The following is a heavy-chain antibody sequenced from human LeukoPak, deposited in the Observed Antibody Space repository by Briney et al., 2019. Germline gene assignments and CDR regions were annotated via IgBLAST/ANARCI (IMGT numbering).Heavy chain of an antibody. CDR1: GFTFSNYA. V-gene: IGHV3-23*01. CDR3: AKDKAGVVPAATHFDF. D-gene: IGHD2-2*01. J-gene: IGHJ4*02. CDR2: ISGSGGST. Sequence: PGGSLRLSCAASGFTFSNYAMSWVRQAPGKGLEWVSAISGSGGSTYYADSVKGRFTISRDNSKNTLYLQMNSLRAEDTAVYYCAKDKAGVVPAATHFDFWGQGTLDTVSS.